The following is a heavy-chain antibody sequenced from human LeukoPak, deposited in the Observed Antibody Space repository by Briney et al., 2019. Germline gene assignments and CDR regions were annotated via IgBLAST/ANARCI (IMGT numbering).Heavy chain of an antibody. Sequence: SVKVSCKASGGTFSSYAISWVRQAPGQGLEWMGGIIPIFVTANYAQKFQGRVTITADKSTTTAYMELSSLRSEDTAVYYSARGPTVMSSDSYYYYYMDVWGKGTTVTVSS. CDR3: ARGPTVMSSDSYYYYYMDV. D-gene: IGHD4-17*01. CDR1: GGTFSSYA. V-gene: IGHV1-69*06. J-gene: IGHJ6*03. CDR2: IIPIFVTA.